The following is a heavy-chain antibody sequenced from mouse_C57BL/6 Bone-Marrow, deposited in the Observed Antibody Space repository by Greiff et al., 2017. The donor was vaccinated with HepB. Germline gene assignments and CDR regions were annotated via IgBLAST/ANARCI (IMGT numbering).Heavy chain of an antibody. CDR2: ISYDGSN. D-gene: IGHD2-4*01. Sequence: EVQLVESGPGLVKPSQSLSLTCSVTGYSITSGYYWNWIRQFPGNKLEWMGYISYDGSNNYNPSLKNRISITRDTSKNQFFLKLNSVTTEDTATYYCAREGRGRYDYDVGNYYAMDYWGQGTSVTVSS. CDR1: GYSITSGYY. J-gene: IGHJ4*01. V-gene: IGHV3-6*01. CDR3: AREGRGRYDYDVGNYYAMDY.